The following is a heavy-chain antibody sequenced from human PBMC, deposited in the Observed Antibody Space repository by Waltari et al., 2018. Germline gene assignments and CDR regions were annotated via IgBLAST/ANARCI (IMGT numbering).Heavy chain of an antibody. CDR3: TTEGDYGRADYYYGMDV. CDR1: GFPFSNAG. Sequence: EVQLVESGGGLVKPGGSRSIPCAAPGFPFSNAGMLWVRQAPGKGLEWVGRIKSKTDGGTTDYAAPVKGRFTISRDDSKNTLYLQMNSLKTEDTAVYYCTTEGDYGRADYYYGMDVWGQGTTVTVSS. D-gene: IGHD4-17*01. CDR2: IKSKTDGGTT. V-gene: IGHV3-15*07. J-gene: IGHJ6*02.